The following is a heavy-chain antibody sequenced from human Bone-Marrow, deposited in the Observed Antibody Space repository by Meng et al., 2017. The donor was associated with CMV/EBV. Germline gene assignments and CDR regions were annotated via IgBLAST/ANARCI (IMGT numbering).Heavy chain of an antibody. V-gene: IGHV3-30-3*01. CDR1: GFTFSSYA. CDR2: ISYDGSNK. D-gene: IGHD3-3*01. CDR3: AREFLPTYYDFWSGYRAFDI. Sequence: GESLKISCAASGFTFSSYAMHWVRQAPGKGLEWVAVISYDGSNKYYADSVKGRFTISRDNSKNTLYLQMNSLRAEDTAVYYCAREFLPTYYDFWSGYRAFDIWGQGTMVTVSS. J-gene: IGHJ3*02.